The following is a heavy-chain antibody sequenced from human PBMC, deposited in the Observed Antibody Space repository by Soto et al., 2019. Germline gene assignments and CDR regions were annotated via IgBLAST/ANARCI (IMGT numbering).Heavy chain of an antibody. V-gene: IGHV3-23*01. CDR1: GFSFSSYG. D-gene: IGHD1-1*01. J-gene: IGHJ6*04. Sequence: PGGSLRLSCAASGFSFSSYGMNWVRQAPGKGLEWVSATTGSGDSSYLADSVKGRFTVSRDNSKNTLFLQMTDLRAEDTAVYYCARDFIPSTGTGLLSDVWGRGTTVTVSS. CDR3: ARDFIPSTGTGLLSDV. CDR2: TTGSGDSS.